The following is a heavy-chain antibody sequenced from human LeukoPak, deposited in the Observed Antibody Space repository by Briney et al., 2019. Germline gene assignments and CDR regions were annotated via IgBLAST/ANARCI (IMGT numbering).Heavy chain of an antibody. Sequence: PGGSLRLSCAASGFTFSNYWMNWVRQAPGKGPEWVANIKQDGSEKDYVDSVKGRFTISRDNSKNSLYLQVNSLRAEDTAVYYCARGWGYSYGTNFDYWGQGTLVTVSS. D-gene: IGHD5-18*01. CDR1: GFTFSNYW. J-gene: IGHJ4*02. V-gene: IGHV3-7*03. CDR3: ARGWGYSYGTNFDY. CDR2: IKQDGSEK.